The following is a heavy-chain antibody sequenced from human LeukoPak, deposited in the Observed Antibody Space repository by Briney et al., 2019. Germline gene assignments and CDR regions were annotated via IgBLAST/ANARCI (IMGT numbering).Heavy chain of an antibody. Sequence: ASVKVSCKASGYTFTSYGISWVRQAPGQGLEWMGWIRAYNGNTNYAQKLQGRVTMTTDTSTSTAYMELRSLRSDDTAVYYCARDQRGRVRGYSYGIFDYWGQGTLVTVSS. CDR1: GYTFTSYG. J-gene: IGHJ4*02. D-gene: IGHD5-18*01. V-gene: IGHV1-18*01. CDR3: ARDQRGRVRGYSYGIFDY. CDR2: IRAYNGNT.